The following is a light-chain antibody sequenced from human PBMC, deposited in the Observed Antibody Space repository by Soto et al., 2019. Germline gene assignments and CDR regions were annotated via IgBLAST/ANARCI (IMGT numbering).Light chain of an antibody. Sequence: EIVLTQSPGTLSLSPGERATLACRASQSVSSNYLAWYQQKFGQAPRLLIYDASSRATGVPGKFSGSGSGTDFSLNSSRLEPEDFAVYDCMQYGRPPRSFGKGTTVEFK. CDR2: DAS. J-gene: IGKJ1*01. CDR3: MQYGRPPRS. V-gene: IGKV3-20*01. CDR1: QSVSSNY.